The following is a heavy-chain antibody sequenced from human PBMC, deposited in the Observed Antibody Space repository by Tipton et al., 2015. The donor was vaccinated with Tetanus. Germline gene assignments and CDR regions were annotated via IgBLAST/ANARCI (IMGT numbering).Heavy chain of an antibody. CDR2: VSYSGST. J-gene: IGHJ4*02. Sequence: TLSLTCTVSGASISSNTYYWGWIRQPPGKGLEWIASVSYSGSTYYNPSLSSRLTMSFKMSKNQFSLKLTSVTAADTAVYYCVRGRGFGAYSYGFEYCGQGALVTVSS. CDR3: VRGRGFGAYSYGFEY. CDR1: GASISSNTYY. D-gene: IGHD5-18*01. V-gene: IGHV4-39*07.